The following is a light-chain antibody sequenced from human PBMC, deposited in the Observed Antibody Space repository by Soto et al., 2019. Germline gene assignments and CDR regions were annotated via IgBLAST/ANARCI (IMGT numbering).Light chain of an antibody. CDR3: QQSDSTPYT. J-gene: IGKJ2*01. Sequence: DIQMTQSPSTLSASVGDRVAITCRASQGISSYLAWYQQKPGKAPGLLIYDASSLLSGVPSRFSGSGSGTDFTLTIASLQPEDFSTYYCQQSDSTPYTFGQGTKVDIK. V-gene: IGKV1-39*01. CDR2: DAS. CDR1: QGISSY.